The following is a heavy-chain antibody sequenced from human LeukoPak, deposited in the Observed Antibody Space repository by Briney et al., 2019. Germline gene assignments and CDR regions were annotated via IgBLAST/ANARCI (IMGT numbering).Heavy chain of an antibody. D-gene: IGHD3-3*01. V-gene: IGHV3-21*01. CDR3: ARDPSAGNYDFWSGYPSRVVDY. Sequence: GGSLRLSCAASGFTFSSYSMNWVRQAPGKGLEWVSSISSSSSYIYYADSVKGRFTISRDNAKNSLYLQMNSLRAEDTAVYYCARDPSAGNYDFWSGYPSRVVDYWGQGTLVTVSS. CDR1: GFTFSSYS. J-gene: IGHJ4*02. CDR2: ISSSSSYI.